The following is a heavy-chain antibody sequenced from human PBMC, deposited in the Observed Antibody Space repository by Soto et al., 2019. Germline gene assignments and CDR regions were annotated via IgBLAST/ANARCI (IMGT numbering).Heavy chain of an antibody. V-gene: IGHV2-5*02. CDR2: IYWDDDK. CDR3: GHRRVVITFGGVIVRDNWFDP. D-gene: IGHD3-16*02. J-gene: IGHJ5*02. Sequence: QITLKESGPTLVKPTQTLTLTCTFSGFSLSTSGVGVGWIRQPPGKALEWLALIYWDDDKRYSPSLKSRLTIIKDTSKNRVVLTMTNMDPVDTATYYCGHRRVVITFGGVIVRDNWFDPWGQGTLVTVTS. CDR1: GFSLSTSGVG.